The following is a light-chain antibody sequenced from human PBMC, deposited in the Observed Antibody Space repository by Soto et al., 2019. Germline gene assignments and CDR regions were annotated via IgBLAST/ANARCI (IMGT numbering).Light chain of an antibody. CDR1: SSDVGNYIF. J-gene: IGLJ1*01. Sequence: ALAHPASVSGSPGQSITISCTGTSSDVGNYIFVSWYRQHPGKAPKLMIYDINNRPSGVSNRFSGSKSGNTASLTISGLQAEDEADYYCVSYTTSASYVFGTGTKATVL. CDR3: VSYTTSASYV. CDR2: DIN. V-gene: IGLV2-14*01.